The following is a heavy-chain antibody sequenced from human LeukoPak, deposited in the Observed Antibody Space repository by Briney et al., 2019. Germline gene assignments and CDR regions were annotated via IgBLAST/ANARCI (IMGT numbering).Heavy chain of an antibody. CDR3: ARAPMGAAALY. V-gene: IGHV1-8*01. D-gene: IGHD6-13*01. CDR2: MNPVSGNA. J-gene: IGHJ4*02. Sequence: GASVKVSCKASGYTFTNFDINWVRQAPEQGLEWMGWMNPVSGNAGSVQKFQGRVTLTRDTSISTAYMELSSLRSDDTAFYYCARAPMGAAALYWGQGTLVTVSS. CDR1: GYTFTNFD.